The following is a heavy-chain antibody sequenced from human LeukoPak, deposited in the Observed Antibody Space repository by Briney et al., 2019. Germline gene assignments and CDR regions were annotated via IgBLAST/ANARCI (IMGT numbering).Heavy chain of an antibody. CDR2: INPSGGST. CDR3: ARARLSGSGSYYRLDY. J-gene: IGHJ4*02. CDR1: GYTFTSYY. D-gene: IGHD3-10*01. Sequence: ASVKVSCKASGYTFTSYYMHWVRQAPGQGLEWMGLINPSGGSTNYAQKFQGRVTMTRDTSTSTVYMELSSLRSEDTAVYYCARARLSGSGSYYRLDYWGQGTLVTVSS. V-gene: IGHV1-46*01.